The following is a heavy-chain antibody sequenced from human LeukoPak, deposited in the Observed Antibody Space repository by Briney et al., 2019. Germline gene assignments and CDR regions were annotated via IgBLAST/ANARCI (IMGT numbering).Heavy chain of an antibody. V-gene: IGHV4-59*08. J-gene: IGHJ5*02. Sequence: SETLSLTCTVSGGSISSYYWSWIRQPPGKGLEWIGYIYYSGSTNYNPSLRSRVTISVDTSKNQFSLRLSSVTAADTAVYYCARHGGHDYSNYAWFDPWGQGTLVTVSS. CDR3: ARHGGHDYSNYAWFDP. D-gene: IGHD4-11*01. CDR2: IYYSGST. CDR1: GGSISSYY.